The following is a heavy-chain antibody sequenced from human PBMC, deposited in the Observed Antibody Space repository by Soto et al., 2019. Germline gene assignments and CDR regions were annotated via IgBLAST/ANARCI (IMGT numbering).Heavy chain of an antibody. D-gene: IGHD2-15*01. V-gene: IGHV4-59*01. J-gene: IGHJ4*01. CDR2: IYYSGST. CDR3: ARGGVAATHADY. Sequence: SSETLSLTCTVSGGSISSYYWSWIRQPPGKGLEWIGYIYYSGSTNYNPSLKSRVTISVDTSKNQFSLKLSSVTAADTAVYYCARGGVAATHADYWGHGTLVTVSS. CDR1: GGSISSYY.